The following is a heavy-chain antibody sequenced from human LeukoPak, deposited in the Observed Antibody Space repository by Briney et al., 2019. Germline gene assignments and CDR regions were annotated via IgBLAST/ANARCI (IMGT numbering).Heavy chain of an antibody. CDR1: GFTFSSYG. Sequence: GGSLRLSCAASGFTFSSYGMHWVRQAPGKGLEWVAVIWYDGSNKYYADSVKGRFTISRDNSKNTLYLQMNSLRAEDTAVYYCAKEGVGYDFWSGLDWFDPWGQGTLVTVSS. V-gene: IGHV3-33*06. CDR2: IWYDGSNK. CDR3: AKEGVGYDFWSGLDWFDP. J-gene: IGHJ5*02. D-gene: IGHD3-3*01.